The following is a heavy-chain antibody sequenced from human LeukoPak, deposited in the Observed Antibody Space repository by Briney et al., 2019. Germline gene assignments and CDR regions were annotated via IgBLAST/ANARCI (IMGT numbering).Heavy chain of an antibody. CDR3: ARLGDYVWGSYRNINDAFDT. V-gene: IGHV4-39*01. J-gene: IGHJ3*02. Sequence: SETLSLTCTVSGGSLSSSSYYWGWIRQPPGKGLEWIGSIYYSGSTYYNPSLKSRVTISVDTSKNQFSLKLSSVTAADTAVYYCARLGDYVWGSYRNINDAFDTWGQGTMVTVSS. CDR2: IYYSGST. D-gene: IGHD3-16*02. CDR1: GGSLSSSSYY.